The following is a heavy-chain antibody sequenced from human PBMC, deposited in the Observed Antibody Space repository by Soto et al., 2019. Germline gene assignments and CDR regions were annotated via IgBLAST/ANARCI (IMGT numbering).Heavy chain of an antibody. D-gene: IGHD3-22*01. J-gene: IGHJ5*02. CDR2: INAGNGNT. V-gene: IGHV1-3*01. Sequence: ASVKVSCKASGYTFSSYGMHWVLQAPGQRVEWMGWINAGNGNTKYSQKFQGRVTITRDTSASTAYMELSSLRSEDTAVYYCARDSMALSHYYDSSGYYWFDPWGQATLVTVS. CDR3: ARDSMALSHYYDSSGYYWFDP. CDR1: GYTFSSYG.